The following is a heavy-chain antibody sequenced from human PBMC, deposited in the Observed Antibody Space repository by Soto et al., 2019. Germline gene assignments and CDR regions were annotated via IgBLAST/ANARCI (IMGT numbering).Heavy chain of an antibody. CDR3: ARGLPTRHYYYYYYMDV. Sequence: QVQLQQWGAGLLKPSETLSLTCAVYGGSFSGYYWSWIRQPPGQGLEWIGEINHSGSTNYNPSLKSRVTISVDTSKNQFSLKLSSVTAADTAVYYCARGLPTRHYYYYYYMDVWGKGTTVTVSS. CDR2: INHSGST. J-gene: IGHJ6*03. V-gene: IGHV4-34*01. CDR1: GGSFSGYY. D-gene: IGHD2-2*01.